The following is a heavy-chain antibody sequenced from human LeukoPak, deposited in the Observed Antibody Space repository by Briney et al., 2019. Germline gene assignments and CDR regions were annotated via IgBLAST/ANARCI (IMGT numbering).Heavy chain of an antibody. V-gene: IGHV4-30-4*02. D-gene: IGHD2-15*01. J-gene: IGHJ4*02. CDR1: GGSISSGDYY. CDR2: IYYSGST. Sequence: SETLSLTCTVSGGSISSGDYYWSWIRQPPGKGLEWIGYIYYSGSTYYNPSLKSRVTISVDTSKNQFSLKLSSVTAADTAVYYCARVTRYSDSYLDYWGQGTLVTVSS. CDR3: ARVTRYSDSYLDY.